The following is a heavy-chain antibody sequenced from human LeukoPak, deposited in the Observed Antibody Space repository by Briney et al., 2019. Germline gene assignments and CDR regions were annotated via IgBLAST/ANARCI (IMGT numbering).Heavy chain of an antibody. CDR1: GFTFSSYA. CDR2: ISSSGGST. V-gene: IGHV3-23*01. Sequence: GGSLRLSCAASGFTFSSYAMSWVRQAPGKGLEWVSAISSSGGSTYYADSVKGRFTISRDNSKNTLYLQMNSLRAEDTAVYYCAKDLVVVPAATLDYWGQGTLVTVSS. J-gene: IGHJ4*02. D-gene: IGHD2-2*01. CDR3: AKDLVVVPAATLDY.